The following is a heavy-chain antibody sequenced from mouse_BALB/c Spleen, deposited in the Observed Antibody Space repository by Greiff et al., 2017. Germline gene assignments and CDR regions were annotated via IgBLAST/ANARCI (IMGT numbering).Heavy chain of an antibody. CDR2: IYPGNSDT. D-gene: IGHD2-4*01. J-gene: IGHJ3*01. Sequence: SGTVLARPGASVKMSCKASGYSFTSYWMHWVKQRPGQGLEWIGAIYPGNSDTSYNQKFKGKAKLTAVTSASTAYMELSSLTNEDSAVYYCTREIRYDYDGGFAYWGQGTLVTVSA. V-gene: IGHV1-5*01. CDR1: GYSFTSYW. CDR3: TREIRYDYDGGFAY.